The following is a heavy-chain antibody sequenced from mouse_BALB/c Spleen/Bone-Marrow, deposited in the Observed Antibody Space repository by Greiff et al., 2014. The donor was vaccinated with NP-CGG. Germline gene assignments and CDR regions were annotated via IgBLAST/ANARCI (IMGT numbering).Heavy chain of an antibody. CDR1: GYTFTSYT. Sequence: QVQLKESGAELARPGASVKMSCKASGYTFTSYTIHWVTQRPGQGLEWIGYINPSSDYTNYNQKFKDKATLTADKSSSTAYMQLSSLTSEDSAVYYCAREGLRAWFVYWGQGTLVTVSA. D-gene: IGHD2-4*01. CDR2: INPSSDYT. V-gene: IGHV1-4*01. CDR3: AREGLRAWFVY. J-gene: IGHJ3*01.